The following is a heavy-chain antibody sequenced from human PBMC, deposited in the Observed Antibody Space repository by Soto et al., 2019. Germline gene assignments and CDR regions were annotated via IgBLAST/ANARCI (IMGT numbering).Heavy chain of an antibody. J-gene: IGHJ4*02. D-gene: IGHD3-22*01. CDR3: TTVFYDSSGCPDY. Sequence: EVQLVESGGGLVKPGGSLRLSCAASGFTFSNGWMNWVRQAPGKGLEWVGRIKRKTDGGTTDYAAPVKGRFTISSDDSKNTLYLQMNSLKTEDTAVYYCTTVFYDSSGCPDYWGQGTLVTVSS. CDR1: GFTFSNGW. V-gene: IGHV3-15*07. CDR2: IKRKTDGGTT.